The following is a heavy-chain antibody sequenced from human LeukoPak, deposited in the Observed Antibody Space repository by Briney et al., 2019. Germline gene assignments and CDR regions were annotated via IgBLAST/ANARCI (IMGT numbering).Heavy chain of an antibody. J-gene: IGHJ4*02. CDR2: ISSTSTYI. CDR3: AKEERGGSYLVDY. D-gene: IGHD1-26*01. CDR1: GFTFSDYS. V-gene: IGHV3-21*04. Sequence: GGSLRLSCAASGFTFSDYSMNWVRQAPGKGLDWVSSISSTSTYILYADSVKGRFTISRDNARNSLYLQMNSLRAEDTAVYYCAKEERGGSYLVDYWGQGTLVTVSS.